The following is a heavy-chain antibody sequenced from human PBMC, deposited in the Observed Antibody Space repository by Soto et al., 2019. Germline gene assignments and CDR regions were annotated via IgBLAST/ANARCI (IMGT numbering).Heavy chain of an antibody. V-gene: IGHV5-10-1*01. J-gene: IGHJ5*02. CDR1: GYSFTSYW. Sequence: PGESLKISCKGSGYSFTSYWISWVRQMPGKGLEWMGRIDPSDSYTNYSPSFQGHVTISADKSISTAYLQWSSLKASDTAMYYCARHGGYCSSTSCSYNWFDPWGQGTLVTVSS. CDR3: ARHGGYCSSTSCSYNWFDP. CDR2: IDPSDSYT. D-gene: IGHD2-2*01.